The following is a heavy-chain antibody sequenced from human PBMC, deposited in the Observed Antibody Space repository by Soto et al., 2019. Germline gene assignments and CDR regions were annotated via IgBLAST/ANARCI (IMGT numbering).Heavy chain of an antibody. CDR2: ISYDGSNK. CDR1: GFTFSSYG. V-gene: IGHV3-30*18. J-gene: IGHJ4*02. CDR3: AKSVFGITGTTGYFDY. D-gene: IGHD1-20*01. Sequence: GRSLRLSCAASGFTFSSYGMHWVRQAPGKGLEWVAVISYDGSNKYYADSVKGRFTISRDNSKNTLYLQMNSLRAEDTAVYYCAKSVFGITGTTGYFDYWGQGTLVTVSS.